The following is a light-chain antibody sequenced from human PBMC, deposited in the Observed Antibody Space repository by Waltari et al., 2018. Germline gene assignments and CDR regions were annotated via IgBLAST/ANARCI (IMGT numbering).Light chain of an antibody. CDR1: IWGYKY. CDR2: QDT. V-gene: IGLV3-1*01. J-gene: IGLJ3*02. Sequence: SYELTQPPSVSVAPGQTASITRSGAIWGYKYASWYQQKPGQSPLLVIYQDTNRPSGSLERFSGSKSGNAATLTISGTQAMDEDDYYCQALGTGAWVFGGGTKLTVL. CDR3: QALGTGAWV.